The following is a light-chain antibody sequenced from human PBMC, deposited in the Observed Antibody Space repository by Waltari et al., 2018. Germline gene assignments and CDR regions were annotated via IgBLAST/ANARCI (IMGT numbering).Light chain of an antibody. J-gene: IGLJ1*01. CDR1: NIGSKS. CDR2: RDI. V-gene: IGLV3-9*01. CDR3: QVWASGTYI. Sequence: SYELTDSISVSVALGQTAKIACGGDNIGSKSVHGYQQKPGQPPILVIYRDIRRPSGIPGRFSGSNSGNTATLTISRAQVVDEADYFCQVWASGTYIFAGGTKLTVL.